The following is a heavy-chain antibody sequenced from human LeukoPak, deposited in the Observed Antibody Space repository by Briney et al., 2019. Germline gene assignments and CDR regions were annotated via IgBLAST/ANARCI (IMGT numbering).Heavy chain of an antibody. CDR2: INHSGRT. J-gene: IGHJ5*02. V-gene: IGHV4-34*01. D-gene: IGHD2-15*01. Sequence: PSETLSLTCAVYGGSLSDYSWNWIRQPPGKGLEWIGEINHSGRTNYNPSLKSPVTISIDTSQNRFSLKVSSVTAADTAVYYCGRAGRHCSGGSCYGENWLDPWGQGTLVTVSS. CDR1: GGSLSDYS. CDR3: GRAGRHCSGGSCYGENWLDP.